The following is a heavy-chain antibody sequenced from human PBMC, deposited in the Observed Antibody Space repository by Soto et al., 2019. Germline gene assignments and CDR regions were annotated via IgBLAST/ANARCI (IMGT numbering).Heavy chain of an antibody. CDR3: ARGDIVVVVPTETYYGMDV. Sequence: ASVNVSCKASGYTFTSYYMHWVRQAPGQGLEWMGIINPSGGSTSYAQKFQGRVTMTRDTSTSTVYMELSSLRSEDTAVYYCARGDIVVVVPTETYYGMDVWGQGTTVTVSS. CDR1: GYTFTSYY. CDR2: INPSGGST. D-gene: IGHD2-15*01. V-gene: IGHV1-46*01. J-gene: IGHJ6*02.